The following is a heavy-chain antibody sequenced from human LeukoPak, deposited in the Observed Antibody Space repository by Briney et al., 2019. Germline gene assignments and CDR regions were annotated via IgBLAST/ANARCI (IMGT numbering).Heavy chain of an antibody. J-gene: IGHJ4*02. Sequence: SGGSLRLSCAATGFIFRNYAIHWGRHAPGKGLEWVAFISDDGSRQHYADSVKCRFTNTRDNSKNTLKPQMNSLRAEETAVYYCVKDRTGTYTLDYWGQGTLVTVSS. CDR2: ISDDGSRQ. CDR3: VKDRTGTYTLDY. D-gene: IGHD3-10*01. V-gene: IGHV3-30-3*01. CDR1: GFIFRNYA.